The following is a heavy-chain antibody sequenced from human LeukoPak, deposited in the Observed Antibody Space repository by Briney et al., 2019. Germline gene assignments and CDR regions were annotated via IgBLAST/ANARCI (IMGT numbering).Heavy chain of an antibody. V-gene: IGHV3-20*04. D-gene: IGHD5-18*01. Sequence: PGGSLRLSCAASGFTFSSYAMSWVRQAPGKGLEWVSGINWNGGSTGYADSVKGRFTISRDNAKNSLYLQMNSLRAEDTALYYCARAPRVTADEIYQLKNYYYYYMDVWGKGTTVTVSS. CDR1: GFTFSSYA. CDR2: INWNGGST. CDR3: ARAPRVTADEIYQLKNYYYYYMDV. J-gene: IGHJ6*03.